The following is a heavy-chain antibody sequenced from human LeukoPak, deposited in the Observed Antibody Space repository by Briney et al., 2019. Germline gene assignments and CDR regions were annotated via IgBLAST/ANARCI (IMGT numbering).Heavy chain of an antibody. D-gene: IGHD6-13*01. J-gene: IGHJ6*03. CDR2: IYYSGST. CDR3: AKGEGWQQPYYYYMDV. CDR1: GGSISSSSYY. Sequence: SETLSLTCTVSGGSISSSSYYWGWIRQPPGKGLEWIGSIYYSGSTYYNPSLKSRVTISVDTSKNQFSLKLSSVTAADTAVYYCAKGEGWQQPYYYYMDVWGKGTTVTISS. V-gene: IGHV4-39*07.